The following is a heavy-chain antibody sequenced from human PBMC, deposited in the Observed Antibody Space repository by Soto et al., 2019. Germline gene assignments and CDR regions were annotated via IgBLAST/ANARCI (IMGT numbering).Heavy chain of an antibody. CDR3: ARYYYDSSGYYYSGP. Sequence: SETLSLTCTVSGGSVSSGSYYWSWIRQPPGKGLEWIGYIYYSGSTNYNPSLKSRVTISVDTSKNQFSLKLSSVTAADTAVYYCARYYYDSSGYYYSGPWGQGTLVTVSS. V-gene: IGHV4-61*01. D-gene: IGHD3-22*01. CDR2: IYYSGST. J-gene: IGHJ5*02. CDR1: GGSVSSGSYY.